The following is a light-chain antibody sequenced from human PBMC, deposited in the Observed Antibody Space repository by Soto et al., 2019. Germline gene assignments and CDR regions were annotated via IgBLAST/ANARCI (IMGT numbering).Light chain of an antibody. CDR3: QQCNWPLT. Sequence: EIVMTQSPATLSVSPGERATLSCRASQSVSSNLAWYQQKPGQAPRLLIYDASTRATGIPDRFSDSGSETEFTLTISSLQSEDFAVYYCQQCNWPLTFGGGTKVEIK. J-gene: IGKJ4*01. CDR1: QSVSSN. V-gene: IGKV3-15*01. CDR2: DAS.